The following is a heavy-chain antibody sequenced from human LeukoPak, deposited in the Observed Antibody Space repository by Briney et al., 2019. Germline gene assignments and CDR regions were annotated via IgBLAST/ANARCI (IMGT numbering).Heavy chain of an antibody. CDR2: IYPGDSDT. Sequence: GESLKISCKGSEYSSTSHWIGWVRQIPGKGLEWMGVIYPGDSDTRYSPSFQGQVTISADKSISTAYLQWNSLKASDTAMYYCARNIQRYCSGGSCYSNWYFDLWGRGTLVTVSS. CDR1: EYSSTSHW. V-gene: IGHV5-51*01. D-gene: IGHD2-15*01. CDR3: ARNIQRYCSGGSCYSNWYFDL. J-gene: IGHJ2*01.